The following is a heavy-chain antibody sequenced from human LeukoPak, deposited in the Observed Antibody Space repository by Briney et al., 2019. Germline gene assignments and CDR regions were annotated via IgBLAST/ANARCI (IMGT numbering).Heavy chain of an antibody. CDR1: GGSNSSYY. CDR2: IYYSDST. D-gene: IGHD6-13*01. J-gene: IGHJ4*02. Sequence: SETLSLTCTVSGGSNSSYYWRWLRQPPRRGLAWIGYIYYSDSTNYNPCLTSRVAISLDTSKNQFSLNLSSVTAADTAVYYCARKSFHSSSYDYWGQGTLVTVSS. V-gene: IGHV4-59*01. CDR3: ARKSFHSSSYDY.